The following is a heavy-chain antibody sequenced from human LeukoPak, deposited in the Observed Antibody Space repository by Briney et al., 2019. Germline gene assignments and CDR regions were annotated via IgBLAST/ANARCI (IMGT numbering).Heavy chain of an antibody. CDR3: AKRGVVIRVFLVGFHKEAYYFDS. CDR1: GVTLSNYG. J-gene: IGHJ4*02. CDR2: LSGSGGGT. V-gene: IGHV3-23*01. D-gene: IGHD3-10*01. Sequence: GGCLRPSCAVSGVTLSNYGMSSVRQPRGKGLEWDAGLSGSGGGTNYADSVKGRFTISRDNPKNTLYLQMNSLRAEDTAVYFCAKRGVVIRVFLVGFHKEAYYFDSWGQGALVTVSS.